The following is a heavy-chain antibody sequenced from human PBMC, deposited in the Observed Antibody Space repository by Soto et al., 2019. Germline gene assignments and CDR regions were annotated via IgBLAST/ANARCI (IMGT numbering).Heavy chain of an antibody. D-gene: IGHD2-15*01. CDR3: ARRRCSGGSCRPAKYYYYMDV. CDR2: INHSGST. V-gene: IGHV4-34*01. Sequence: SETLSLTCAVYGGSFSGYYWSWIRQPPGKGLEWIGEINHSGSTNYNPSLKSRVTISVDTSKNQFSLKLSSVTAADTAVYYCARRRCSGGSCRPAKYYYYMDVWGKGTTVTVSS. CDR1: GGSFSGYY. J-gene: IGHJ6*03.